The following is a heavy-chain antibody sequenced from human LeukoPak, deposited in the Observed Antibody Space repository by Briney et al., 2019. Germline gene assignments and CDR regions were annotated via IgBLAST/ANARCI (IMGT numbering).Heavy chain of an antibody. J-gene: IGHJ6*02. CDR3: ARDIDCSSTSCYGGYYYYGMDV. D-gene: IGHD2-2*01. CDR2: INTNTGNP. CDR1: GYTFTSYA. V-gene: IGHV7-4-1*02. Sequence: ASVNVSCKASGYTFTSYAMNWVRQAPGQGLEWMGWINTNTGNPTYAQGFTGRFVFSLDTSVSTAYLQISSLKAEDTAVYYCARDIDCSSTSCYGGYYYYGMDVWGQGTTVTVSS.